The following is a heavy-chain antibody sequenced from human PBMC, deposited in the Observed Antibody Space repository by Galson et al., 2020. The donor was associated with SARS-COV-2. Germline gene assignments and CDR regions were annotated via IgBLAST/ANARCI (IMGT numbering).Heavy chain of an antibody. CDR2: ISGSGGST. D-gene: IGHD1-26*01. J-gene: IGHJ4*02. V-gene: IGHV3-23*01. CDR3: AKQFLKEWELRGYFDY. CDR1: GFTFSSYA. Sequence: GGSLRLSCAASGFTFSSYAMSWVRQAPGKGLEWVSAISGSGGSTYYADSVKGRFTISRDNSKNTLYLQMNSLRAEDTAVYYCAKQFLKEWELRGYFDYWGQGTLVTVSS.